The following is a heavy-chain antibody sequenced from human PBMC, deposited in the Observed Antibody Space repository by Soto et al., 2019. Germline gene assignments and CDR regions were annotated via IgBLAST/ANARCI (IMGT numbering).Heavy chain of an antibody. D-gene: IGHD3-9*01. Sequence: SVKVSFKASGGTFSSYTISWVRQAPGQRLEWMERIIPILGIANYAQKFQGRVTITADKSTSTAYMELSSLRPEDTAVYYCARAKDYDILTGYYLWGQGTLVTVSS. CDR2: IIPILGIA. CDR1: GGTFSSYT. V-gene: IGHV1-69*02. CDR3: ARAKDYDILTGYYL. J-gene: IGHJ5*02.